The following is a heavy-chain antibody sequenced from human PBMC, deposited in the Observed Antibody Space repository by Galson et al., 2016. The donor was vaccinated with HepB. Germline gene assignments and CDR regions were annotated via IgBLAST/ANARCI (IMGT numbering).Heavy chain of an antibody. Sequence: WVRLAPGKGLESVSVIYGGGTTYFADSVKGRFTMSRDTSKNTLYLQMNSLRAEDTAVYYCASHGGSPSGLLEATEGLDYWGLGTLVTVSS. D-gene: IGHD3-16*01. CDR2: IYGGGTT. V-gene: IGHV3-53*01. J-gene: IGHJ4*02. CDR3: ASHGGSPSGLLEATEGLDY.